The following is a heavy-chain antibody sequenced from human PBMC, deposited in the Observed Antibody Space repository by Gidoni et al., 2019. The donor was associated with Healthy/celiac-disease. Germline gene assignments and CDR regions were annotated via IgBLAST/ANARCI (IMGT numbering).Heavy chain of an antibody. CDR2: ISSSGSTI. CDR3: ARVHSPLRCCYYGMDV. V-gene: IGHV3-11*01. CDR1: GFTFSDYY. Sequence: QVQLVESGGGLVKPGGSLRLSCAASGFTFSDYYLSWIRQAPGKGLEWVSYISSSGSTIYYADSVKGRFTISRDNAKNSLYLQMNSLRAEDTAVYYCARVHSPLRCCYYGMDVWGQGTTVTVSS. J-gene: IGHJ6*02. D-gene: IGHD4-17*01.